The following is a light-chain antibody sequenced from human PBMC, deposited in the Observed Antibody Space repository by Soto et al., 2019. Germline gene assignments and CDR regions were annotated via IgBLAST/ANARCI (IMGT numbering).Light chain of an antibody. CDR3: GQYYESPI. CDR2: GVS. CDR1: QRVSSNY. J-gene: IGKJ4*01. V-gene: IGKV3-20*01. Sequence: IGLTQAPDTPPVSPQERASLSCRVSQRVSSNYLAWYQQTTGQTPRHLIYGVSTRATCILDSFRASGSGTVFTLTITELETEGFAVDCCGQYYESPIFGGATKLAIK.